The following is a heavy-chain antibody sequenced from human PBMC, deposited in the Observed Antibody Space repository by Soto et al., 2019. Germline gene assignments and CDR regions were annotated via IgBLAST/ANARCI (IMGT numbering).Heavy chain of an antibody. V-gene: IGHV3-30-3*01. Sequence: QVQLVESGGGVVQPGRSLRLSCAASGFTCSGYAMHWVRQAPDKGLEWVAVISYDGGNKYYADSVKGRFTISRDNSKNTLYVQMNSLSAEDTAVYYCARGGGCYRHYSMDVWGQGTTVTVSS. CDR2: ISYDGGNK. D-gene: IGHD3-3*01. CDR1: GFTCSGYA. J-gene: IGHJ6*02. CDR3: ARGGGCYRHYSMDV.